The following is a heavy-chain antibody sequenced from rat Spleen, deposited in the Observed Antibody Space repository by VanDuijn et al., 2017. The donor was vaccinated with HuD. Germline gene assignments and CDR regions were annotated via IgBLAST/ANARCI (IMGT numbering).Heavy chain of an antibody. CDR1: GFTFSDYY. Sequence: EVQLVESGGGLVQPGRSMKLSCAASGFTFSDYYMAWVRQAPTKGLEWVATISYDGTSTYYRDSVKGRFTISRDNAKSTLYLQLDSLRSEDTATYYCARRFDFDHWGQGVMVTVSS. CDR2: ISYDGTST. CDR3: ARRFDFDH. V-gene: IGHV5-7*01. J-gene: IGHJ2*01. D-gene: IGHD4-1*01.